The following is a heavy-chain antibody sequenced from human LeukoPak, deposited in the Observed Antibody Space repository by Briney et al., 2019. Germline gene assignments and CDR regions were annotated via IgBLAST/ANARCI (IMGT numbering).Heavy chain of an antibody. Sequence: SETLPLTCTVSGGSVSSGSYYWSWIRQPPGKGLEWIGYIYYSGSTNYNPSLKSRVTISVDTSKNQFSLKLSPVTAADTAVYYCARSATVTTNPFDYWGQGTLVTVSS. V-gene: IGHV4-61*01. CDR2: IYYSGST. CDR3: ARSATVTTNPFDY. D-gene: IGHD4-17*01. CDR1: GGSVSSGSYY. J-gene: IGHJ4*02.